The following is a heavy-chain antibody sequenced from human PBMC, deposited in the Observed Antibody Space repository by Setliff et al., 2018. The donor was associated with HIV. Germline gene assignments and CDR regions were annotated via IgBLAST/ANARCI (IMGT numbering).Heavy chain of an antibody. V-gene: IGHV1-69*13. Sequence: ASVKVSCKASGGTFRKYSISWVRQAPGQGLEWVGGIIPMFGSTTYAQKFYGRVTITADESTDTVEMELTSLTSEDTAMYYCARDDHYYDMGSIYSDWYFDVWGPATQVTVS. D-gene: IGHD3-22*01. J-gene: IGHJ2*01. CDR2: IIPMFGST. CDR3: ARDDHYYDMGSIYSDWYFDV. CDR1: GGTFRKYS.